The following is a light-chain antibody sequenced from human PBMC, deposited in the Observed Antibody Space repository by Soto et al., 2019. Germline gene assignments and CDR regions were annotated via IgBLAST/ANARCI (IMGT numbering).Light chain of an antibody. J-gene: IGKJ4*01. CDR3: QQADSFPLS. CDR1: QSIYKW. Sequence: DIQMTQSPSSVSASIGDRVTISSRECQSIYKWLVWYQQKPGKAPKLLIYAASSLQSGVPSRFSGSGYGTDFTLTISSLQPEDFATYYCQQADSFPLSFGGGTKVEIK. CDR2: AAS. V-gene: IGKV1-12*01.